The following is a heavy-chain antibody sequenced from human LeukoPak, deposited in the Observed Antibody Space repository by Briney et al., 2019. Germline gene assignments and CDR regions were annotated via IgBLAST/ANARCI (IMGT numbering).Heavy chain of an antibody. CDR3: AKDLVYDSSGYYTPGAFDI. D-gene: IGHD3-22*01. CDR1: GFTFSSYA. CDR2: ISGSGGST. J-gene: IGHJ3*02. V-gene: IGHV3-23*01. Sequence: GGSLRLSCAASGFTFSSYAMSWVRQAPGKGLEWVSAISGSGGSTYYADSVKGRFTISRDNSKNTLYLQMNSLRAEDTAVYYCAKDLVYDSSGYYTPGAFDIWGQGTMVTVHS.